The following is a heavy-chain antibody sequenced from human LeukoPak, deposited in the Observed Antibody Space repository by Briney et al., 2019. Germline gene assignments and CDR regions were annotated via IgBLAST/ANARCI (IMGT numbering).Heavy chain of an antibody. CDR3: ATSIAAADWFDP. CDR2: IDPNSGGT. D-gene: IGHD6-13*01. V-gene: IGHV1-2*02. Sequence: GASVKVSCKASGCTFTGYYMHWVRQAPGQGLEWMGWIDPNSGGTNYAQKFQGRVTMTRDTSISTAYMELSRLRSDDTAVYYCATSIAAADWFDPWGQGTLVTVSS. J-gene: IGHJ5*02. CDR1: GCTFTGYY.